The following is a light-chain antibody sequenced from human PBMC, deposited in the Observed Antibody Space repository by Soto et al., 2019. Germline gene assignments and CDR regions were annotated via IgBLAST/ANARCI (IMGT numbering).Light chain of an antibody. J-gene: IGKJ1*01. V-gene: IGKV1-39*01. CDR1: QPISDY. CDR2: TSS. Sequence: DIQMTQSPSSLSASVGDRVTITCRTSQPISDYLNWYQQKPGKAPSLPIYTSSNLQTGVPSRFSGSVSGTHFTLTINSLQPEDFATYYCQQSYNTPRTFGQGTKVDIK. CDR3: QQSYNTPRT.